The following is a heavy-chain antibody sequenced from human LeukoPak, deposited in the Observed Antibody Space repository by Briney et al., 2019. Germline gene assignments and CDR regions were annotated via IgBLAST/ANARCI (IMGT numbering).Heavy chain of an antibody. Sequence: SVRVSCKASGGTFSSYAISWVRQAPGQGLEWMGRIIPIFGIANYAQKFQGRVTITADKSTSTAYMELSSLRSEDTAVYYCALDPCSGGSCYSAYFDYWGQGTLVTVSS. CDR1: GGTFSSYA. V-gene: IGHV1-69*04. CDR2: IIPIFGIA. CDR3: ALDPCSGGSCYSAYFDY. J-gene: IGHJ4*02. D-gene: IGHD2-15*01.